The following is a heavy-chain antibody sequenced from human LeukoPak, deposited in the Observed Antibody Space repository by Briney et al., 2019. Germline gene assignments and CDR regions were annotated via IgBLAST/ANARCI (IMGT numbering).Heavy chain of an antibody. V-gene: IGHV1-18*01. Sequence: ASVKVSCKASGYTFASCDISWVRQAPGQGLEWMGWISAYNGNTNYAQKLQGRVTMTTDTSTSTAYMELRSLRSDDTAVYYCARDQEYDFWSGYYSPDYYYGMDVWGQGTTVTVSS. D-gene: IGHD3-3*01. CDR3: ARDQEYDFWSGYYSPDYYYGMDV. CDR1: GYTFASCD. J-gene: IGHJ6*02. CDR2: ISAYNGNT.